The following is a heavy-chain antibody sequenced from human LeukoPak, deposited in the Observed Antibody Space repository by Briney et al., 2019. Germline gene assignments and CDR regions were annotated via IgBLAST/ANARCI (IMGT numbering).Heavy chain of an antibody. D-gene: IGHD6-13*01. J-gene: IGHJ4*02. Sequence: GGSLRLSCTASGFLFSSHSMNWVRQAPGEGLQWVSSIGNSVNYIYYADSVKGRFTISRDNSKNTLYLQMNSLRAEDTAVYYCAKGYSSLPDWGQGTLVTVSS. CDR3: AKGYSSLPD. CDR2: IGNSVNYI. CDR1: GFLFSSHS. V-gene: IGHV3-21*04.